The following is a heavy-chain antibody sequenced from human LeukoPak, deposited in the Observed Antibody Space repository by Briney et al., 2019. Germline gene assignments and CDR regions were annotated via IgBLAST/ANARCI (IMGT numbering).Heavy chain of an antibody. D-gene: IGHD3-10*01. V-gene: IGHV4-39*01. Sequence: SETLSLTCTVSGGSISSSSYYWGWIRQPPGKGLGWIGSIYYSGSTYYNPSLKSRVTISVDTSKNQFSLKLSSVTAADTAVYYCARTPPYGSGSYYHRDYWGQGTLVTVSS. CDR2: IYYSGST. J-gene: IGHJ4*02. CDR1: GGSISSSSYY. CDR3: ARTPPYGSGSYYHRDY.